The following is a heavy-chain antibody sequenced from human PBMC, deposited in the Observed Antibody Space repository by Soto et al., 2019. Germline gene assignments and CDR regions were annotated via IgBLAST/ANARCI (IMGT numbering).Heavy chain of an antibody. CDR2: IKQDGSEK. V-gene: IGHV3-7*01. CDR1: GFTCSSYW. J-gene: IGHJ5*02. D-gene: IGHD1-1*01. Sequence: EVQLVESGGGLVQPGGSLRLSCAASGFTCSSYWMSWVRQAPGKGLEWVANIKQDGSEKYYVDSVKGRFTISRDNSKNSLYLQMNSLRAEDTAVYYCARGRYNWNDGEFDPWGQRTLVTVSS. CDR3: ARGRYNWNDGEFDP.